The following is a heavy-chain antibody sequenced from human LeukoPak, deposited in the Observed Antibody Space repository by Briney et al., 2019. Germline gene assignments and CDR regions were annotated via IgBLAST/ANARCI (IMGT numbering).Heavy chain of an antibody. Sequence: SETLSLTCAVYGGSFSGYYWSWIRPPPGKGLEWIGEINHSGSTNYNPSLKRRVTTSDDTSKNKCSPLPSSVPAADTAVYYCARVREGGYCSSTSCYEPIGFDYWGQGTLVTVSS. CDR2: INHSGST. D-gene: IGHD2-2*01. CDR3: ARVREGGYCSSTSCYEPIGFDY. J-gene: IGHJ4*02. CDR1: GGSFSGYY. V-gene: IGHV4-34*01.